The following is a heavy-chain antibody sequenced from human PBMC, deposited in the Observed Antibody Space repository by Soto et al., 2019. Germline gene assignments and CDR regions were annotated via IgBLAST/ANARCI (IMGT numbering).Heavy chain of an antibody. CDR3: ARDASFGSGNSKFWAFDI. D-gene: IGHD3-10*01. CDR2: VNYIGST. J-gene: IGHJ3*02. Sequence: SETLSLTCSVSGGSMSNYYWTWIRQPPGKGLEWIGYVNYIGSTRYNPSLNSRVTISLDKSNNQLSLRLTSVTAADTAVYYCARDASFGSGNSKFWAFDIWGQGTMVTVSS. V-gene: IGHV4-59*12. CDR1: GGSMSNYY.